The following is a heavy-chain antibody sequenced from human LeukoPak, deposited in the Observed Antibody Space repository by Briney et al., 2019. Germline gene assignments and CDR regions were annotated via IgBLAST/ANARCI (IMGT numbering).Heavy chain of an antibody. J-gene: IGHJ4*02. CDR3: ASEVARWLQSRNAFDY. Sequence: GGSLRLSCAASGLTVSSNHMGWVRQAPGKGLEWVSLIYTGGTTYYADSVKGRFTISRDNAKNSLYLQMNSLRDEDTAVYYCASEVARWLQSRNAFDYWGQGTLVTVSS. CDR2: IYTGGTT. V-gene: IGHV3-53*01. CDR1: GLTVSSNH. D-gene: IGHD5-24*01.